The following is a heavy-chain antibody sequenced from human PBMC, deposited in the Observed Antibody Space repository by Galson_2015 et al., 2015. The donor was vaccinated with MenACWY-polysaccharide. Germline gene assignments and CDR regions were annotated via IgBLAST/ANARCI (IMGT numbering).Heavy chain of an antibody. D-gene: IGHD3-9*01. CDR3: AKVGPRNSLTMGIDF. CDR2: SGSGGGL. V-gene: IGHV3-23*01. Sequence: SLRLSCAASGFSFSANGMSWVRQAPGRGLEWVSGSGSGGGLYYADSVKGRFTVSRDNSKNTLYLQMSNLRAEDTAVYYCAKVGPRNSLTMGIDFWGQGTLVPVSS. J-gene: IGHJ4*02. CDR1: GFSFSANG.